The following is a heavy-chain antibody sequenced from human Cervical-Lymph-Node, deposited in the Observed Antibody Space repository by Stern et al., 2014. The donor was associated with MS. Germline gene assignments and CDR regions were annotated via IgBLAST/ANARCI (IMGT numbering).Heavy chain of an antibody. CDR2: INTGDGDT. Sequence: MQLVESGTEVKTTGASVTVSCQASGYSFTEYPIHWVRQAPGQGLEWVGWINTGDGDTRYSPRLQGRISITRDTSTRTAYLDLSSLRSADTAEYYCATSALDYWGQGTLVTVS. CDR3: ATSALDY. CDR1: GYSFTEYP. V-gene: IGHV1-3*04. J-gene: IGHJ4*02.